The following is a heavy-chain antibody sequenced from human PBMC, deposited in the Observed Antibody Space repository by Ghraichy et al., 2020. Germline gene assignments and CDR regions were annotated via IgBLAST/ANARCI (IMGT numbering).Heavy chain of an antibody. D-gene: IGHD1-26*01. V-gene: IGHV4-39*01. CDR3: AASRRDDGSYYVRY. CDR2: VYYGGST. Sequence: SETLSLTCTVSGGSISSSPYYWGWIRQPPGKGLEWIGSVYYGGSTYYNPSLKSRVTISVDTSETQFSLKLSSVTAADTAVYYCAASRRDDGSYYVRYWGQGTLVTVSS. J-gene: IGHJ4*02. CDR1: GGSISSSPYY.